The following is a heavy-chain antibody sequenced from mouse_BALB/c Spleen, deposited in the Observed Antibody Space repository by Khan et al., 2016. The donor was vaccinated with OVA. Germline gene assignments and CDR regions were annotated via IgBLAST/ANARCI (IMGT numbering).Heavy chain of an antibody. V-gene: IGHV3-2*02. J-gene: IGHJ4*01. CDR2: INYSGST. CDR3: ARDGSRYNYAMDY. Sequence: EVKLEVSGPGLVKPSQSLSLTCTVTGYSITSDYAWNWIRQFPGNQLEWMGYINYSGSTNYNPALKSRISITRDTSKNQFFLQLNSVTTADTATYYCARDGSRYNYAMDYWGQGTSVTVSS. CDR1: GYSITSDYA. D-gene: IGHD2-3*01.